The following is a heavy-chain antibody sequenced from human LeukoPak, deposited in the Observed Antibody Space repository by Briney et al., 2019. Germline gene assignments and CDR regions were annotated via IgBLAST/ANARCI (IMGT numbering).Heavy chain of an antibody. CDR1: GGTFSSYA. J-gene: IGHJ4*02. CDR3: ARTYYYDSSGYRGYFDY. Sequence: SVKVSCKASGGTFSSYAISWVRQAPGQGLEWMGGIIPIFGTANYAQKFQGRVTITADESTSTAYMELSSLRSEDTAVYYCARTYYYDSSGYRGYFDYWGQGTLVTVSS. V-gene: IGHV1-69*01. D-gene: IGHD3-22*01. CDR2: IIPIFGTA.